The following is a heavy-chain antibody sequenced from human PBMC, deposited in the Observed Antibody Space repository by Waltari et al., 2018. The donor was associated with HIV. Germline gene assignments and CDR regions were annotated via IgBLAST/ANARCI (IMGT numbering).Heavy chain of an antibody. CDR1: GGYISSSSYY. V-gene: IGHV4-39*01. Sequence: QLQLQESGPGLAKPSETLSLTCTVSGGYISSSSYYWGWIRQPPGKGLEWIGSIYYSGGNNYHPSLKSLLTISVDTSKNQFSLKLGSVTVADTAVYYCGRHPGQDYYDSQSPYFDYLGQGTLVTVSS. J-gene: IGHJ4*02. CDR2: IYYSGGN. D-gene: IGHD3-22*01. CDR3: GRHPGQDYYDSQSPYFDY.